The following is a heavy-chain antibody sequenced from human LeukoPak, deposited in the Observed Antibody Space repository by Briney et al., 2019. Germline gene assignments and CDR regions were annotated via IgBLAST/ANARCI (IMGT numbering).Heavy chain of an antibody. CDR2: IYYSGST. CDR1: GGSISSYY. D-gene: IGHD2-8*01. CDR3: ARVPSMARGAFDI. Sequence: PSETLSLTCTVSGGSISSYYWSWIRQPPGKGLEWIGYIYYSGSTNYNPSLKSRVTISVDTSKNQFSLKLSSVTAADTAVYYCARVPSMARGAFDIWGQGTMVTVSS. V-gene: IGHV4-59*01. J-gene: IGHJ3*02.